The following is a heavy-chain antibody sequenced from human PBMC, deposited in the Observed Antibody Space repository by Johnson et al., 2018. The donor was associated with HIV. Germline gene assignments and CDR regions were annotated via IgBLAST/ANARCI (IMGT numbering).Heavy chain of an antibody. Sequence: QVQLVESGGGLVKPGGSLRLSCTASGFSFSDYYMSWIRQAPGKGLEWVSYISGSGGTTHYAASVKGRSTISRDNARNTLYLQLNSLVAEDTAGYYCARGNVGGVDLWGQGTTVTVSS. CDR1: GFSFSDYY. J-gene: IGHJ3*01. D-gene: IGHD2-8*02. V-gene: IGHV3-11*04. CDR3: ARGNVGGVDL. CDR2: ISGSGGTT.